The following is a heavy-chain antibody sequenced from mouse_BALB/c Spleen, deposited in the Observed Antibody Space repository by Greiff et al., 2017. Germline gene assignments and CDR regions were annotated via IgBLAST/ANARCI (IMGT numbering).Heavy chain of an antibody. Sequence: QVQLKQPGAELVKPGAPVKLSCKASGYTFTSYWMNWVKQRPGRGLEWIGRIDPSDSETHYNQKFKDKATLTVDKSSSTAYIQLSSLTSEDSAVYYCARGDRALSSWFAYWGQGTLVTVSA. V-gene: IGHV1-69*02. D-gene: IGHD3-1*01. J-gene: IGHJ3*01. CDR1: GYTFTSYW. CDR2: IDPSDSET. CDR3: ARGDRALSSWFAY.